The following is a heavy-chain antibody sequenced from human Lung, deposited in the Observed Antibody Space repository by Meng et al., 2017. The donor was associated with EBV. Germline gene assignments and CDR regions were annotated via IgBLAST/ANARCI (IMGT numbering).Heavy chain of an antibody. CDR2: FVNNVDT. V-gene: IGHV1-18*01. CDR3: ARGTPGRSYSDY. J-gene: IGHJ4*02. Sequence: VRLLQAGAEVKKPGASVRVSCEASGYTFASYGISWLRQAPGQGLEWMGWFVNNVDTYSAQKFQGRVTMTTDTHTSTAFMELRSLRSDDTAVYYCARGTPGRSYSDYWGQGTLVTVSS. CDR1: GYTFASYG. D-gene: IGHD3-10*01.